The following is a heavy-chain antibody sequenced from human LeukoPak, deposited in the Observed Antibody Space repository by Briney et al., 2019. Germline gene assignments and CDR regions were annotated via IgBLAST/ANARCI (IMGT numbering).Heavy chain of an antibody. J-gene: IGHJ5*02. CDR1: GYTFTSYG. CDR3: ARGHGSGYTNWFDP. Sequence: ASVKVSCKASGYTFTSYGISWVRQAPGQGLEWMGIINPTDGSAGFAQKFQGRVTMTRDMSTSTVYMEVRSLRSEDTAVYYCARGHGSGYTNWFDPWGQGTLVAVSS. CDR2: INPTDGSA. D-gene: IGHD3-10*01. V-gene: IGHV1-46*01.